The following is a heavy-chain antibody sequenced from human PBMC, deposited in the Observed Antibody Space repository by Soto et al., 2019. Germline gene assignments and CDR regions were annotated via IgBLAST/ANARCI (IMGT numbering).Heavy chain of an antibody. Sequence: SQTLSLTCTVSGGSISSSSYYWGWIRQPPGKGLEWIGSIYYSGSTYYNPSLKSRVTISVDTSKNQFSLKLSSVTAADTAVYYCARHSTIFGLHPRWFDPWGQGTLVTVSS. CDR2: IYYSGST. CDR1: GGSISSSSYY. J-gene: IGHJ5*02. CDR3: ARHSTIFGLHPRWFDP. D-gene: IGHD3-3*01. V-gene: IGHV4-39*01.